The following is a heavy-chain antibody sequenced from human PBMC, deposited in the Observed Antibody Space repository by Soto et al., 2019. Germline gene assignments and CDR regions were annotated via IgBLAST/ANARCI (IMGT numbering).Heavy chain of an antibody. D-gene: IGHD3-10*01. V-gene: IGHV1-2*02. J-gene: IGHJ3*02. CDR3: AIIITHSDSFDI. CDR1: GYTFGGFY. CDR2: INSNSGTT. Sequence: QVQLVQSGPEVKKPGASVKVSCKASGYTFGGFYIHWMRQAPGPGLECVGSINSNSGTTTYAQKFQDAVAMTRDMSVSTAYMALNRLTSDDTAIYYCAIIITHSDSFDIWGQGTMVTVS.